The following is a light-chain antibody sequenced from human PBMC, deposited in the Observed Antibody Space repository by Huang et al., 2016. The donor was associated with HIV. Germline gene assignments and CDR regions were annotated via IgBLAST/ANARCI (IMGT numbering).Light chain of an antibody. CDR3: QQGYT. CDR2: AAS. J-gene: IGKJ2*01. V-gene: IGKV3-20*01. Sequence: EIVLTQSPGTLSLSPGERDTLSCRASQSVSSSYFTWYQQKPGQAPRLLIYAASNRATGIPDRFTGSGSGTDFTLTIRRLEPEDCAVYYCQQGYTFGQGTKVEIK. CDR1: QSVSSSY.